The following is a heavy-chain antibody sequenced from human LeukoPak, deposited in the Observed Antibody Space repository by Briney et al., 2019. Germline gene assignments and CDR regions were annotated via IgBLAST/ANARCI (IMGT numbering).Heavy chain of an antibody. D-gene: IGHD6-19*01. Sequence: GGSLRLCCAASGLTFSSYAMSWVRQAPGRGLEWVSPISGSGGSTYYADSVKGRFTISRDNSKNTLYLQMNSLRAEDTTVYYCAKAPPAGQWLVFDYWGQGTLVTVSS. CDR3: AKAPPAGQWLVFDY. CDR2: ISGSGGST. V-gene: IGHV3-23*01. CDR1: GLTFSSYA. J-gene: IGHJ4*02.